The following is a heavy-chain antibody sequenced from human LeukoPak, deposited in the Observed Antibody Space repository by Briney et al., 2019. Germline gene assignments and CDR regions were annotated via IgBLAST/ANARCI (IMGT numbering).Heavy chain of an antibody. V-gene: IGHV1-69*13. CDR3: ARGRADYSSSHDY. D-gene: IGHD6-6*01. Sequence: SVKVSCKASGYTFTSYGISWVRQAPGQGLEWMGGIIPIFGTANYAQKFQGRVTITADESTSTAYMELSSLRSEDTAVYYCARGRADYSSSHDYWGQGTLVTVSS. CDR1: GYTFTSYG. CDR2: IIPIFGTA. J-gene: IGHJ4*02.